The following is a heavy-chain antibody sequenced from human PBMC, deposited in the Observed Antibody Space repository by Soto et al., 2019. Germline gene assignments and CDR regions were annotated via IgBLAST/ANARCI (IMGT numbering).Heavy chain of an antibody. CDR2: IIPIFGTA. Sequence: SVKVSCKASGGTFSSYAISWVRQAPGQGLEWMGGIIPIFGTANYAQKFQGRVTITADESTSTAYMELSSLRSEDTAMYYCAQSYYYDSTRMGYWGQGTLVTAPQ. CDR1: GGTFSSYA. D-gene: IGHD3-22*01. V-gene: IGHV1-69*13. J-gene: IGHJ4*02. CDR3: AQSYYYDSTRMGY.